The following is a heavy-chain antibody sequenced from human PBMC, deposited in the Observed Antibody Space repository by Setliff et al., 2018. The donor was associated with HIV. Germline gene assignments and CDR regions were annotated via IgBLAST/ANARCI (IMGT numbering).Heavy chain of an antibody. V-gene: IGHV4-4*08. CDR1: GGSISTYF. Sequence: SETLSLTCTVSGGSISTYFWTWIRQPPGKGLEWIGYIYTSGSTNYNPSLKSRVTISVDTSKDQFSLKLSSVTAADTAVYYCARGSFIGDYYYFDYWGQGTLVTVAS. J-gene: IGHJ4*02. CDR2: IYTSGST. CDR3: ARGSFIGDYYYFDY. D-gene: IGHD3-10*01.